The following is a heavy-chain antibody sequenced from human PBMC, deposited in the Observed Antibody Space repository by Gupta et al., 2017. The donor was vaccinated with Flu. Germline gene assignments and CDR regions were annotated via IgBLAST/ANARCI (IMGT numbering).Heavy chain of an antibody. CDR1: GGTFSSYA. CDR2: IIPIFGTA. Sequence: QVQLVQSGAEVKKPGSSVKVSCKASGGTFSSYAISWVRQAPGQGLEWMGGIIPIFGTANYAQKFQGRVTITADESTSTAYMELSSLRSEDTAVYYCARSSFRVRRDGYNGYYGMDVWGQGTTVTVSS. J-gene: IGHJ6*02. V-gene: IGHV1-69*01. D-gene: IGHD5-12*01. CDR3: ARSSFRVRRDGYNGYYGMDV.